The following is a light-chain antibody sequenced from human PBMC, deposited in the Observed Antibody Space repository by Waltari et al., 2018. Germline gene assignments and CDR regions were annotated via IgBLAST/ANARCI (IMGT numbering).Light chain of an antibody. CDR3: QQYNYYST. CDR2: KAS. Sequence: GDRVTITCRASQSISSYLAWYQQKPGKAPKLLIYKASSLESGVPSRFSGSGSGTEFTLTISSLQPDDFATYYCQQYNYYSTFGQGTKVETK. CDR1: QSISSY. V-gene: IGKV1-5*03. J-gene: IGKJ1*01.